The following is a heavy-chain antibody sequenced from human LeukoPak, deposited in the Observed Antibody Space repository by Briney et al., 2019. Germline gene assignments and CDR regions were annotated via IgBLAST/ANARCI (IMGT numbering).Heavy chain of an antibody. V-gene: IGHV4-34*01. Sequence: SETLSLTCAVSGGSFSGYYWSWVRQPPGKGLEWIGEINHSGSTNYNPSLKSRVTISVDTSKNQFSLKLSSVTAADTAVYYCARKRKNCSGGSCYGGWFDPWGQGTLVTVSS. CDR1: GGSFSGYY. J-gene: IGHJ5*02. CDR2: INHSGST. D-gene: IGHD2-15*01. CDR3: ARKRKNCSGGSCYGGWFDP.